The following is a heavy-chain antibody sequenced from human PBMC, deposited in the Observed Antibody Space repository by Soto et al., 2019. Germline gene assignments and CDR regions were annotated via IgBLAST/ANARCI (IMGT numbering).Heavy chain of an antibody. CDR2: ISVTPGIT. D-gene: IGHD5-12*01. CDR3: SKWSGYGDL. J-gene: IGHJ4*02. Sequence: EMQLLESGGGSVQPGGSLRLSCAASGFTMSTYSVTWVRQAPGKGLEWVSGISVTPGITFYADSVKGRFTISRDSSNNAVYLQMNSLRAEDTAMYFCSKWSGYGDLWGQGTLVTVSS. CDR1: GFTMSTYS. V-gene: IGHV3-23*01.